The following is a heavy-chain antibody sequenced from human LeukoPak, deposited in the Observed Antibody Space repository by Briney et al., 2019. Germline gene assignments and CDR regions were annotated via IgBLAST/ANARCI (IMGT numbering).Heavy chain of an antibody. J-gene: IGHJ4*02. D-gene: IGHD2-21*01. CDR2: IYYSGST. CDR3: ARCGGDCLYYFDY. V-gene: IGHV4-31*03. CDR1: GGSISSGGYY. Sequence: SETLSLTCTVSGGSISSGGYYWSWIRQHPGKGLEWIGYIYYSGSTYYNPSLKSRVTISVDTSKNQFSLKLSSVTAADTAVYYCARCGGDCLYYFDYWGQGTLVTVSS.